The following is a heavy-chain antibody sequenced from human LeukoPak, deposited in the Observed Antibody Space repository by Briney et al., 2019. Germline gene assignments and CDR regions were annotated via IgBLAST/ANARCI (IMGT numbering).Heavy chain of an antibody. CDR3: ATGSGRHLAAPY. J-gene: IGHJ4*02. D-gene: IGHD3-10*01. Sequence: KISCKGSGYSFTSYWIGWVRQAPGQGLEWMGGIIPIFGTANYAQKFQGRVTITADESTSTAYMELSSLRSEDTAVYYCATGSGRHLAAPYWGQGTLVTVSS. V-gene: IGHV1-69*01. CDR2: IIPIFGTA. CDR1: GYSFTSYW.